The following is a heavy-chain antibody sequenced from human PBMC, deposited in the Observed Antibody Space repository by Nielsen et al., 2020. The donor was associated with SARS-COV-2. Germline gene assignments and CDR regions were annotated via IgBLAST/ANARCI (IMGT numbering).Heavy chain of an antibody. V-gene: IGHV3-33*01. CDR3: ARAGARTIFGVVIADYGMDV. Sequence: GESLKISCAASGFTFSSYGMHWVRQAPGKGLEWVAVIWYDGSNKYYADSVKGRFTISRDNSKNTLYLQMNSLRAEDTAVYYCARAGARTIFGVVIADYGMDVWGQGTTVTVSS. D-gene: IGHD3-3*01. CDR2: IWYDGSNK. J-gene: IGHJ6*02. CDR1: GFTFSSYG.